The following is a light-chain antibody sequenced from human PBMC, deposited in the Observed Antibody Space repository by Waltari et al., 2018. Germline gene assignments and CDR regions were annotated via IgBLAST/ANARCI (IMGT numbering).Light chain of an antibody. Sequence: QSVLTQPPSASGTPGQRVTISCSGSSSNIGSNYVYWYQPLPGTAPKLLIYRNKPRPSGVPARFSGSKSGTSASLAISGLRSEDEADYYCAAWDDSLSGVVFGGGTKLTVL. CDR3: AAWDDSLSGVV. J-gene: IGLJ2*01. CDR1: SSNIGSNY. CDR2: RNK. V-gene: IGLV1-47*01.